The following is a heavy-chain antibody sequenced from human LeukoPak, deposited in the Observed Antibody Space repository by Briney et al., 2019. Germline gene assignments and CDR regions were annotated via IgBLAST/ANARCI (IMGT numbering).Heavy chain of an antibody. V-gene: IGHV3-33*01. CDR2: IWYDGSNK. CDR3: ARARSSSWPYYFDY. J-gene: IGHJ4*02. Sequence: GGSLRLSCAAPGFTFSSYGMHWVRQAPGKGLEWVAVIWYDGSNKYYADSVKGRFTISRDNSKNTLYLQMNSLRAEDTAVYYCARARSSSWPYYFDYWGQGTLVTVSS. D-gene: IGHD6-13*01. CDR1: GFTFSSYG.